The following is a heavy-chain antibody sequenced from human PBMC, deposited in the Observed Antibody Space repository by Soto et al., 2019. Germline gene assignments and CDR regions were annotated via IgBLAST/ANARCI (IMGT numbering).Heavy chain of an antibody. Sequence: QVQLVKSGAEVKKPGASVEVSCTTSGYTFTLFGITWVRQAPGQGLEWMGWISPYNGDTKYAEKHEGRVTLTTDTSTDTAYMELTSLTSDDTAEYYCARGGQYRYFDYWGQGTLVTVSS. CDR1: GYTFTLFG. CDR2: ISPYNGDT. D-gene: IGHD2-2*02. V-gene: IGHV1-18*01. J-gene: IGHJ4*02. CDR3: ARGGQYRYFDY.